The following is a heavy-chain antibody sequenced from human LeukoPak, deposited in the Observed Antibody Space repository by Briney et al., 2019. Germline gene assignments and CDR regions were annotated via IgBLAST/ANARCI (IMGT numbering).Heavy chain of an antibody. CDR1: GYTFTTYY. CDR2: INPSGGST. V-gene: IGHV1-46*01. J-gene: IGHJ4*02. CDR3: ARSIAAAESY. D-gene: IGHD6-13*01. Sequence: ASVKVSCKASGYTFTTYYMHWVRQAPGQGLEWMGIINPSGGSTTYAQNFQGRVTMTRDTSTSAVYMELSSLRSEDTAVYYCARSIAAAESYWGQGTLVTVSS.